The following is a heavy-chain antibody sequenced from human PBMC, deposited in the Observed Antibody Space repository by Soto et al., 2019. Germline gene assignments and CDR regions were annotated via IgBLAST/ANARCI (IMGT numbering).Heavy chain of an antibody. D-gene: IGHD3-3*01. CDR3: ARGGVLYYDFWSGYYSSYYYYMDV. V-gene: IGHV1-18*01. CDR1: GYTFTSYG. CDR2: INANNGNT. Sequence: GASVKVSCTASGYTFTSYGISWVRQAPGQGLEWMGWINANNGNTNYAQKLQGRVTMTTNTSISTAYMELSSLRSEDTAVYYCARGGVLYYDFWSGYYSSYYYYMDVWGKGTTVTVSS. J-gene: IGHJ6*03.